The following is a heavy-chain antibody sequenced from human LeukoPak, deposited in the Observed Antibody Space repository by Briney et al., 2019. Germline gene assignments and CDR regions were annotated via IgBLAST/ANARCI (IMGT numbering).Heavy chain of an antibody. CDR2: IYYSGST. D-gene: IGHD1-14*01. V-gene: IGHV4-31*03. Sequence: SQTLSLTCTVSGGSISSGGYYWSWIRQHPGKGLEWIGYIYYSGSTYYNPSLKSRVTISVDTSKNQFSLKLSSVAAADTAVYYCARDRRGPRNRYFDYWGQGTLVTVSS. CDR1: GGSISSGGYY. J-gene: IGHJ4*02. CDR3: ARDRRGPRNRYFDY.